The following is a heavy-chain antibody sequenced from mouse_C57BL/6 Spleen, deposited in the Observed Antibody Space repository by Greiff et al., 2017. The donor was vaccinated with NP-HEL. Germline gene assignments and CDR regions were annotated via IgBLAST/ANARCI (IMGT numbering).Heavy chain of an antibody. CDR3: ARKTAQANGYYFDY. CDR2: IDPSDSET. D-gene: IGHD3-2*02. Sequence: QVQLQQPGAELVRPGSSVKLSCKASGYTFTSYWMHWVKQRPIQGLEWIGNIDPSDSETHYNQKFKDKATLTVDKSSSTAYMQLSSLTSEDSAVYYCARKTAQANGYYFDYWGQGTTLTVSS. CDR1: GYTFTSYW. V-gene: IGHV1-52*01. J-gene: IGHJ2*01.